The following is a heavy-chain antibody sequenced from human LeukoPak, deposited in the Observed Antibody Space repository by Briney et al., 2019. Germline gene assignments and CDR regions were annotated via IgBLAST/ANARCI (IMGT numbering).Heavy chain of an antibody. J-gene: IGHJ5*02. D-gene: IGHD3-10*01. CDR1: SGSISSGSYY. V-gene: IGHV4-61*02. CDR3: VSAKFLVRGVSWFDP. CDR2: INTSGST. Sequence: SETLSLTCTVSSGSISSGSYYWSWIRQPAGKGLEWIGRINTSGSTNYNPSLKSRVTISVDTSKNQFSLILTSVTAADTAVYYCVSAKFLVRGVSWFDPWGQGTLVTVSS.